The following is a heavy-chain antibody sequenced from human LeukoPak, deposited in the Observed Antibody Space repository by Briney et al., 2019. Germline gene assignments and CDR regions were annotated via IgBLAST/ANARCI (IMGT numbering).Heavy chain of an antibody. CDR3: ARDRYSSPVRWFDP. J-gene: IGHJ5*02. Sequence: SQTLSLTCAVSGDSISSEGYSWSWIRQPPGKGLEWIGYIYHSGSTYYNPSLKSRVTISVDRSKNQFSLNLSSVTAADTAVYYCARDRYSSPVRWFDPWGQGTLVTVSS. CDR2: IYHSGST. CDR1: GDSISSEGYS. V-gene: IGHV4-30-2*01. D-gene: IGHD6-13*01.